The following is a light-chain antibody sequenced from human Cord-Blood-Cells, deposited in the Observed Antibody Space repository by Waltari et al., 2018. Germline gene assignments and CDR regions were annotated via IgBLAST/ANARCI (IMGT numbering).Light chain of an antibody. J-gene: IGLJ2*01. Sequence: QSALTQPASVSGSPGQSITISCTGTSSDVGGYNYVSWYQQHPGKAPKLMIYDVSKRPSGVSNRFSGSKSGNTASLTISGVQAEDEADYYCQSADSSGTYVVFGGGTKLTVL. CDR2: DVS. V-gene: IGLV2-14*01. CDR1: SSDVGGYNY. CDR3: QSADSSGTYVV.